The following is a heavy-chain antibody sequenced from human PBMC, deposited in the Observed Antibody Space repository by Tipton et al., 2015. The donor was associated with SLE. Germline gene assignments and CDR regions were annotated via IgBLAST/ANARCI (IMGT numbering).Heavy chain of an antibody. CDR2: INHSGAT. J-gene: IGHJ4*02. D-gene: IGHD3-9*01. Sequence: TLSLTCTVYGGSFSGYYWSWIRQPPGKGLEWVGEINHSGATNYNPSLKGRVTISVETSRNQFSLTVTSVTAADTAVYYCARELYDILTGYLLWVYFDYWGQGTLVTVSS. CDR3: ARELYDILTGYLLWVYFDY. CDR1: GGSFSGYY. V-gene: IGHV4-34*01.